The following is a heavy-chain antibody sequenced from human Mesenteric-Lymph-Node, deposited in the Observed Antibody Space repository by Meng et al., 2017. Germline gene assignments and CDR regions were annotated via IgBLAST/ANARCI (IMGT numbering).Heavy chain of an antibody. J-gene: IGHJ6*02. D-gene: IGHD3-10*01. CDR2: MNPNSGDT. CDR1: GYTFTTYD. V-gene: IGHV1-8*03. CDR3: ARDYYGSGSYKRYGMDV. Sequence: ASVKVSCKSSGYTFTTYDIHWVRQPTGQGLEWMGWMNPNSGDTGYAQKFQGRVTITRDTSIDTAYMELSNLRSEDTAVYYCARDYYGSGSYKRYGMDVWGQGTTVTVSS.